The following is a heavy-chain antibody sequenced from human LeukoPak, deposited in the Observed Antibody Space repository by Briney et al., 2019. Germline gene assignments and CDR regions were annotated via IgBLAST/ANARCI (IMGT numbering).Heavy chain of an antibody. J-gene: IGHJ4*02. V-gene: IGHV4-4*07. CDR2: IYTSGST. Sequence: PSETLSLTCTVSGGSISSYYWSWIRQPAGKGLEWIGRIYTSGSTNYNPSLKGRVTTSVDTSKNQFSLKLSSVTAADTAVYYCARWTVPAYYHEGRGNYFDYWGQGTLVTVSS. D-gene: IGHD2-2*01. CDR3: ARWTVPAYYHEGRGNYFDY. CDR1: GGSISSYY.